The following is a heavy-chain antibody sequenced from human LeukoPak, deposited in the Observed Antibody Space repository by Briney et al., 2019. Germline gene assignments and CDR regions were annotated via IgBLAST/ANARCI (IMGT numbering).Heavy chain of an antibody. CDR2: IRYDGSNK. D-gene: IGHD1-26*01. Sequence: PGGSLRLSCAASGFTFSSYGMHWVRQAPGKGLEGVAFIRYDGSNKYYADSVKGRFTISRDNSKNTLYLQMNSLRAEDTAVYYCARIGAATYAFDIWGQGTMVTVSS. V-gene: IGHV3-30*02. CDR3: ARIGAATYAFDI. J-gene: IGHJ3*02. CDR1: GFTFSSYG.